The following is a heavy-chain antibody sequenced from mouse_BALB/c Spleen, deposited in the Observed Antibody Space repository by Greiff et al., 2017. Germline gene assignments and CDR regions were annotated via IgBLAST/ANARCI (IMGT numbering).Heavy chain of an antibody. CDR3: TRENYYGSSYGAMDY. CDR1: GFTFSNYW. D-gene: IGHD1-1*01. J-gene: IGHJ4*01. CDR2: IRLKSNNYAT. Sequence: DVKLQESGGGLVQPGGSMKLSCVASGFTFSNYWMNWVRQSPEKGLEWVAEIRLKSNNYATHYAESVKGRFTISRDDSKSSVYLQMNNLRAEDTGIYYCTRENYYGSSYGAMDYWGQGTSVTVSS. V-gene: IGHV6-6*02.